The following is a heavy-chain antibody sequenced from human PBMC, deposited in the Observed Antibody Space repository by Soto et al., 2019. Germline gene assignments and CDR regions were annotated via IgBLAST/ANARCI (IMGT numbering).Heavy chain of an antibody. CDR1: GFTFSSYA. CDR2: ISGSGGST. CDR3: AKVGLPGTEWLLPGPFDY. D-gene: IGHD3-3*01. J-gene: IGHJ4*02. Sequence: EVQLLESGGGLVQPGGSLRLSCAASGFTFSSYAMSWVRQAPGKGLEWVSAISGSGGSTYYADSVKGRFTISRDNSKNALYLQRNSLRAEDTAVYYCAKVGLPGTEWLLPGPFDYWGQGTLVTVSS. V-gene: IGHV3-23*01.